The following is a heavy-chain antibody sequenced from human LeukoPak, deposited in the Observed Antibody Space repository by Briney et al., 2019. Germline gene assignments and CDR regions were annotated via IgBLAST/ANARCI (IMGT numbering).Heavy chain of an antibody. CDR2: IKQDGSEK. D-gene: IGHD2-21*02. J-gene: IGHJ5*02. Sequence: GGSLRLSCAASGFTFSSYWMSWVRQAPGKGLEWVANIKQDGSEKYYADSVKGRFTISRDNAKNSLYLQMNSLRAEGTAVYYCAREAYCGGDCGSWFDPWGQGTLVTVSS. V-gene: IGHV3-7*01. CDR1: GFTFSSYW. CDR3: AREAYCGGDCGSWFDP.